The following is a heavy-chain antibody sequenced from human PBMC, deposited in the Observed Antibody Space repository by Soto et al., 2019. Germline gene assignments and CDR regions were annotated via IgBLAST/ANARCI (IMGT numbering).Heavy chain of an antibody. CDR2: IYYSGST. J-gene: IGHJ4*02. CDR1: GGSISSGDYY. CDR3: ARSLNYYDSSGYYLYYFDY. Sequence: SETLSLTCTVSGGSISSGDYYWSWIRQPPGKGLEWIGYIYYSGSTYYNPSLKSRVTISVDTSKNQFSLKLSSVTAADTAVYYCARSLNYYDSSGYYLYYFDYWGQGTLVTVSS. D-gene: IGHD3-22*01. V-gene: IGHV4-30-4*01.